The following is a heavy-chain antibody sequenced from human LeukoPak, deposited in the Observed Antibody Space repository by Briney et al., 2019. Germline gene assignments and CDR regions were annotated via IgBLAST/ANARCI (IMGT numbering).Heavy chain of an antibody. V-gene: IGHV4-34*01. CDR1: GGSFSGYY. Sequence: SETLSLTCAVYGGSFSGYYWSWIRQPPGKGLEWIGEINHSGSTNYNPSLKSRVTISVDTSKNQFSLKLSSVTAADTAVYYCARVMWLQSMEYFDYWGQGTLVTVSS. J-gene: IGHJ4*02. CDR3: ARVMWLQSMEYFDY. D-gene: IGHD5-24*01. CDR2: INHSGST.